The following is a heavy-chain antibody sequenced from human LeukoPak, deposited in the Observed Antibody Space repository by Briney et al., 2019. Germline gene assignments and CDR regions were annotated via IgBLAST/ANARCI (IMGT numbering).Heavy chain of an antibody. J-gene: IGHJ4*02. V-gene: IGHV3-33*01. Sequence: GGSLRLSCAASGFTFSSYGMHWVRQAPGKGLEWVAVIWYDGSNKYYADSVKGRFTISRDNSKNTLYLQMNSLRAEDTAVYYCARGKCYDFWSGYYPMTSPFDYWGQGTLVTVSS. D-gene: IGHD3-3*01. CDR2: IWYDGSNK. CDR3: ARGKCYDFWSGYYPMTSPFDY. CDR1: GFTFSSYG.